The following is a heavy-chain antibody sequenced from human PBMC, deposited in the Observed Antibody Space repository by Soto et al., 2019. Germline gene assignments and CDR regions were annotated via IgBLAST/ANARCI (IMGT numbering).Heavy chain of an antibody. CDR2: VTGSGVTT. D-gene: IGHD3-10*01. V-gene: IGHV3-23*01. J-gene: IGHJ3*02. CDR3: TNSQSGSYSAAFDI. Sequence: PGGSLRLSCVVSGDSFDTYVMNWVRQAPGKGLEWVSAVTGSGVTTWYAESFKGRFTISRDNSKNTVFLQMNSLTAEDTALYYCTNSQSGSYSAAFDISGQTTVVTLSS. CDR1: GDSFDTYV.